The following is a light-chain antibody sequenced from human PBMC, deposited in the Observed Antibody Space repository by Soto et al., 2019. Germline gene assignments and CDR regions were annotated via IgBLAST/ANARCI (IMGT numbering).Light chain of an antibody. CDR3: SSYASSGTLV. Sequence: QSALTQPASVSGSPGQSITISCTGTTSDVGGYNYVSWHQQHPGKAPKLMIHEVRYRPSGVSNRFSGSKSGNTASLTISGLQAEDEAEYSCSSYASSGTLVFGGGTKHTVL. J-gene: IGLJ3*02. CDR1: TSDVGGYNY. CDR2: EVR. V-gene: IGLV2-14*01.